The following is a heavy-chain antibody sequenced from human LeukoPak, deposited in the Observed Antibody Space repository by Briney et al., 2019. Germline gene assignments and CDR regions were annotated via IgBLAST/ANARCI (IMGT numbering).Heavy chain of an antibody. Sequence: GGSLRLSCAASGFTFINYWMHWVRQAPGKGLVWVSRIDIDGTGTSYADSVKGRFTISRDNAKNTVSLQMNSLKAEDTAAYYCGTVFDHWGPGILVTVSS. V-gene: IGHV3-74*01. CDR2: IDIDGTGT. CDR3: GTVFDH. CDR1: GFTFINYW. J-gene: IGHJ4*02.